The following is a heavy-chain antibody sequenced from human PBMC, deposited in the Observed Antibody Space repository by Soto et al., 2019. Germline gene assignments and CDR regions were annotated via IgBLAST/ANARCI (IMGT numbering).Heavy chain of an antibody. CDR2: IIPIFGTA. CDR1: GGTFSSYA. CDR3: ARSLNYVDYVSRGEGGFDY. J-gene: IGHJ4*02. Sequence: QVQLVQSGAEVKKPGSSVKVSCKASGGTFSSYAISWVRQAPGQGLEWMGGIIPIFGTANYAQKFQGRVTITADESTSPAYMELSSLRSEDTAVYYCARSLNYVDYVSRGEGGFDYWGQGTLVTVSS. V-gene: IGHV1-69*01. D-gene: IGHD4-17*01.